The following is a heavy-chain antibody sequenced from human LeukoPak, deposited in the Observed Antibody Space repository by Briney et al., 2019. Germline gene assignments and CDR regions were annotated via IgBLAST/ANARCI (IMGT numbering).Heavy chain of an antibody. V-gene: IGHV5-51*01. Sequence: GESLKISCEGSGYSFSNYWIGWVRPMPGKGLEWMGIIYPGDYETRYSPSFQGLVTISVDKSISTAYLQWSSLNASDTAMYYCAIPPGYCGNDCSFDHWGQGTLVTVSS. J-gene: IGHJ4*02. CDR2: IYPGDYET. CDR3: AIPPGYCGNDCSFDH. D-gene: IGHD2-21*02. CDR1: GYSFSNYW.